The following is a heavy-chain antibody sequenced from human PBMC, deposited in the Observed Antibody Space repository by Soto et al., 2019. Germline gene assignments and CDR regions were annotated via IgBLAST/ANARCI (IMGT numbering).Heavy chain of an antibody. V-gene: IGHV4-39*01. J-gene: IGHJ4*02. CDR2: IYYSGST. CDR3: ATRITIFGVVTGAGSLFDY. Sequence: PSETLSLTCTVSGGSISSSSYYWGWIRQPPGKGLEWIGSIYYSGSTYYNPSLKSRVTISVDTSKNQFSLKLSSVTAADTAVYYCATRITIFGVVTGAGSLFDYWGQGILVTVSS. CDR1: GGSISSSSYY. D-gene: IGHD3-3*01.